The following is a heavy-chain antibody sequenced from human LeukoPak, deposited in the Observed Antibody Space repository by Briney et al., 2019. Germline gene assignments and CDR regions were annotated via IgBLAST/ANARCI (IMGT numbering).Heavy chain of an antibody. CDR2: ISGSGGST. D-gene: IGHD2-15*01. Sequence: GGSLRLSCTASGFTFSSYAMSWVRQAPGQGLEWVSAISGSGGSTYYADSVKGRFTISRDNSKNTLYLQMNSLRAEDTAVYYCAKWTVSCAATRSPPFDYWGQGTLVSV. CDR1: GFTFSSYA. V-gene: IGHV3-23*01. J-gene: IGHJ4*02. CDR3: AKWTVSCAATRSPPFDY.